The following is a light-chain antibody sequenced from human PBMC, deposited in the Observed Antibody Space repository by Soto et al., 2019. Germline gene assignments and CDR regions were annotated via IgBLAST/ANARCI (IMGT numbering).Light chain of an antibody. CDR1: QSLDSTS. V-gene: IGKV3D-20*02. CDR3: QQRSNWPIT. J-gene: IGKJ5*01. CDR2: GAS. Sequence: EVVLTQSPGTLSLSPGERATLSCRASQSLDSTSLAWYQQKPGQSPRLVIYGASRRATGIPDRFSGSGSGTDFILTIDRLEPEDFAVYYCQQRSNWPITFGQGTRLEIK.